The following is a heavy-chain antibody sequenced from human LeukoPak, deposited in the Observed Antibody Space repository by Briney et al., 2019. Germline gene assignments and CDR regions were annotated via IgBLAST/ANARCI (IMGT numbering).Heavy chain of an antibody. Sequence: PGGSLRLSCAASGFTSSSYAMSWVRQAPGKGLEWVSAISGSGGSTYYADSVKGRFTISRDNSKNTLYLQMNSLRAEDTAVYYCAKCGGDYVYDHWFDPWGQGTLVTVSS. V-gene: IGHV3-23*01. D-gene: IGHD4-17*01. CDR2: ISGSGGST. CDR3: AKCGGDYVYDHWFDP. J-gene: IGHJ5*02. CDR1: GFTSSSYA.